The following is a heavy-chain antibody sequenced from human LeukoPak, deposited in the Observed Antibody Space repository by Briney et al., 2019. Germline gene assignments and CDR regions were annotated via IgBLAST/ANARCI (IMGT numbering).Heavy chain of an antibody. V-gene: IGHV3-21*01. CDR2: ISSSSSYI. Sequence: GGSLRLSCAASGFTFSSYSMNWVRRAPGKGLEWVSSISSSSSYIYYADSVKGRFTISRDNAKNSLYLQMNSLRAEDTAVYYCARDLGDGYNLHWGQGTLVTVSS. CDR3: ARDLGDGYNLH. D-gene: IGHD5-24*01. CDR1: GFTFSSYS. J-gene: IGHJ1*01.